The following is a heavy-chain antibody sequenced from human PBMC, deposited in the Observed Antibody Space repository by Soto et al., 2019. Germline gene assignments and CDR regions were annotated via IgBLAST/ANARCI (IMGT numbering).Heavy chain of an antibody. Sequence: SETLSLTCTVSGGSISSSSYYWGWIRQPPGKGLEWIGSIYYSGSTYYNPSLKSRVTISVDTSKNQFSLKLRSVTAADTAVYYCARHSPDGVVLMVYATTDNWFDPWGQGTLVTVSS. V-gene: IGHV4-39*01. CDR1: GGSISSSSYY. J-gene: IGHJ5*02. CDR2: IYYSGST. D-gene: IGHD2-8*01. CDR3: ARHSPDGVVLMVYATTDNWFDP.